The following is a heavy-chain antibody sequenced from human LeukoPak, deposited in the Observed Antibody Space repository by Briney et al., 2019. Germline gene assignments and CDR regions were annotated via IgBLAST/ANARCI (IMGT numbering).Heavy chain of an antibody. CDR1: GFTFSSYG. CDR3: ARDSRWYYYGSGSPPEFDP. J-gene: IGHJ5*02. CDR2: IWYDGSNK. Sequence: GGSLRLSCAASGFTFSSYGMHWVRQAPGKGLEWVAVIWYDGSNKYYADSVKGRFTISRDNSKNTLYLQTNSLRAEDTAVYYCARDSRWYYYGSGSPPEFDPWGQGTLVTVSS. D-gene: IGHD3-10*01. V-gene: IGHV3-33*01.